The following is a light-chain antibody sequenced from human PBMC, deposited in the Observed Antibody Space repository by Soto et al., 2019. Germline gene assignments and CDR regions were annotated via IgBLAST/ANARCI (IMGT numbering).Light chain of an antibody. J-gene: IGKJ1*01. CDR2: GAS. V-gene: IGKV3-20*01. Sequence: VLTQSPGTLSLSPGERATLSCRASQSVRSNYLAWYRQTPGQAPRLLIYGASNRATGIPDRVSGSGSGTDFTLIISRLEPEDFALYYCQQYGSSPWTFGQGTKVEIK. CDR3: QQYGSSPWT. CDR1: QSVRSNY.